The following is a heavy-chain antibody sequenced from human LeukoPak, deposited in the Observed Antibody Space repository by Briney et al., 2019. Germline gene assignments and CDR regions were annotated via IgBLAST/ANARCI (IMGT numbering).Heavy chain of an antibody. CDR1: GFTFGDYA. CDR2: IRSKAYGGTT. Sequence: PGGSLRLSCTASGFTFGDYAMSWVRQAPGEGLEWVGFIRSKAYGGTTEYAASVKGRFTISRDDSKSIAYLQMNSLKTEDTAVYYCTRVRGFWSGYYTYYFDYWGQGTLVTVSS. V-gene: IGHV3-49*04. CDR3: TRVRGFWSGYYTYYFDY. J-gene: IGHJ4*02. D-gene: IGHD3-3*01.